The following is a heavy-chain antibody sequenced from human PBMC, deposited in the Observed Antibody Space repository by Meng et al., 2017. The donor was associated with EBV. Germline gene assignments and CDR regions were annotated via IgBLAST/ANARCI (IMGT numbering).Heavy chain of an antibody. D-gene: IGHD3-10*01. Sequence: FAAEGKRPGSSVKVSCKTSGGPFRYYAISWVRQAPGQGLEWLGGFLPRLGAPNYAQKFHGRVKITADESTSTHYMDLSSLRSEDTAIYYCASESGRGYTPDYWGQGTLVTVSS. CDR1: GGPFRYYA. CDR2: FLPRLGAP. CDR3: ASESGRGYTPDY. V-gene: IGHV1-69*01. J-gene: IGHJ4*02.